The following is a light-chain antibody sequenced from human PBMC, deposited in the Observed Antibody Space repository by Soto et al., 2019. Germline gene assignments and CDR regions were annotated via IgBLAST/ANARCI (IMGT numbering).Light chain of an antibody. CDR3: QQYNSYSWT. CDR2: KAS. CDR1: QSISSW. J-gene: IGKJ1*01. V-gene: IGKV1-5*03. Sequence: DIQMTQSPSTLSASVGDRVTITCRASQSISSWLAWYQQKPGKAPKILIYKASNLESGVPSRFSGSGSGTEFTLTISSLQPDDFATYYCQQYNSYSWTFGKGTKVEIK.